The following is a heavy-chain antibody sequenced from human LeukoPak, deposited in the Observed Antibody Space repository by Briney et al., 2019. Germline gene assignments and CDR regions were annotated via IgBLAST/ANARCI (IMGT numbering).Heavy chain of an antibody. V-gene: IGHV4-39*01. Sequence: PSETVSLTCTVSGGSISSSSYYWGWIRQPPGKGLEWIGSIYYSGSTYYNPSLKSRVTISVDTSKNQFSLKLSSVTAADTAVYYCARLLYDGDYLWGQGTLVTVSS. J-gene: IGHJ5*02. CDR3: ARLLYDGDYL. CDR1: GGSISSSSYY. CDR2: IYYSGST. D-gene: IGHD4-17*01.